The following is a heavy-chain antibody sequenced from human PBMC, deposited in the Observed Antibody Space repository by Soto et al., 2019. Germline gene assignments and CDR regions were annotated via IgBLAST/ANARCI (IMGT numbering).Heavy chain of an antibody. Sequence: QLQLQESGSGLVKPSQTLSLTCAVSGGSISSGGYSWCWLRQPPGKGLGWIGDIYQSGSTYYNPARKGRVNLAVDRVKNQYTPKLSSVTAADTAVYYCARGQVVAAQHWGQGTLVTVSS. J-gene: IGHJ4*02. CDR2: IYQSGST. CDR1: GGSISSGGYS. V-gene: IGHV4-30-2*01. D-gene: IGHD2-15*01. CDR3: ARGQVVAAQH.